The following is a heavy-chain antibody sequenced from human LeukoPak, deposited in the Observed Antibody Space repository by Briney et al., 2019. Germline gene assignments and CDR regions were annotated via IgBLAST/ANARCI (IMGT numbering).Heavy chain of an antibody. Sequence: GGSLRLSCAASGFTFSDYYMSWIRQAPGKGLEWVSYISSSGSTICYADSVKGRFTISRDNAKNSLYLQMNSLRAEDTAVYYCARDYGSGNIAQNYFYYYGMDVWGQGTTVTVSS. D-gene: IGHD3-10*01. V-gene: IGHV3-11*04. CDR1: GFTFSDYY. J-gene: IGHJ6*02. CDR2: ISSSGSTI. CDR3: ARDYGSGNIAQNYFYYYGMDV.